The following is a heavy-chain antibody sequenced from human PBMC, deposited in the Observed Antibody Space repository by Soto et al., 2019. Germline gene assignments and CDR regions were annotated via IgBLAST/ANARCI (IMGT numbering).Heavy chain of an antibody. CDR1: GFSLSTGGVG. J-gene: IGHJ6*02. CDR3: AHIRSPNEYGWDV. Sequence: QITLKESGPTLVKPTQTLTLTCTFAGFSLSTGGVGVGWIRQPPGKALEWLALIFSNDDKRYRPSLRNRLTISKDTSKNQLVLTMTDMDPVDTATYYCAHIRSPNEYGWDVWGQGTTVTVSS. V-gene: IGHV2-5*01. D-gene: IGHD1-26*01. CDR2: IFSNDDK.